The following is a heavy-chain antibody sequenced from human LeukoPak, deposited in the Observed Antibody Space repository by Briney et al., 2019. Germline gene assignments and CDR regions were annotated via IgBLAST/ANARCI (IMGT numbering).Heavy chain of an antibody. J-gene: IGHJ4*02. CDR3: ARPGAAAAYDY. Sequence: GGSLRLSCAASGFSLTRWSMNWVRQAPGKGLEWLSYIGSSSNTIYYADSVKGRFTISRDNTKNSLFLQMNSLRAEDTAVYYCARPGAAAAYDYWGQGTLVTVSS. D-gene: IGHD6-25*01. CDR1: GFSLTRWS. CDR2: IGSSSNTI. V-gene: IGHV3-48*04.